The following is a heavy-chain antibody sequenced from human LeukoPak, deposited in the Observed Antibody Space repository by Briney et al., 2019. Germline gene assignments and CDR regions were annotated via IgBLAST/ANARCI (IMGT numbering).Heavy chain of an antibody. CDR1: GGSISSYY. V-gene: IGHV4-4*07. Sequence: SETLSLTCTVSGGSISSYYWSWIRQPAGKGLEWIGRIYTSGSTNYNPSLKSRVTMSVDTSKNQFSLKLSSVTAADTAVYYCARDEGRELPNWFDPWGQGTLVTVSS. J-gene: IGHJ5*02. CDR3: ARDEGRELPNWFDP. D-gene: IGHD1-26*01. CDR2: IYTSGST.